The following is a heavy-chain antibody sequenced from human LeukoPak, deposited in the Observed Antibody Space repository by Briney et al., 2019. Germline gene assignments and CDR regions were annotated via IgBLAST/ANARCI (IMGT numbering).Heavy chain of an antibody. CDR3: ASSCSSTSCYGRDV. J-gene: IGHJ6*04. CDR1: GFTFDDYG. D-gene: IGHD2-2*01. V-gene: IGHV3-20*01. CDR2: INWNGGST. Sequence: GSLRLSGAASGFTFDDYGMSWVRHAPGMGLEWVSGINWNGGSTGYADSVKGQFTISRDNAKNSLYLQMNSLRAEDTALYHCASSCSSTSCYGRDVWGKGTTVTVSS.